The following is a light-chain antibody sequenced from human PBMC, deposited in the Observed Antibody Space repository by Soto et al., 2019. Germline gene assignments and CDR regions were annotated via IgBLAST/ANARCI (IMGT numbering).Light chain of an antibody. Sequence: QSVLTQPASVSGSPGQSITISCTGTSSDVGSYNLVSWYQQHPGKAPRLMIYEGSKRPSGVSNRFSGSKSVNTASLTISGLQAEDEADYYCCSYAGSSTPYVFGTGTKVTVL. CDR1: SSDVGSYNL. J-gene: IGLJ1*01. V-gene: IGLV2-23*01. CDR2: EGS. CDR3: CSYAGSSTPYV.